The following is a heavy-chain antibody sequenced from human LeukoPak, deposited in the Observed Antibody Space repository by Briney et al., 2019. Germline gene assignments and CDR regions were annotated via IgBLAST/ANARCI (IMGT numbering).Heavy chain of an antibody. CDR2: IYHSGGT. CDR3: ARKENVYYYFDY. CDR1: GGSISSGGYS. V-gene: IGHV4-30-2*01. D-gene: IGHD3-10*01. Sequence: SQTLSLTCAVSGGSISSGGYSWSWIRQPPGKGLEWIGYIYHSGGTYYNPSLQSRVTMSVDTSKNQFSLKLSSVTAVDTAVYYCARKENVYYYFDYWGQGTLVTVSS. J-gene: IGHJ4*02.